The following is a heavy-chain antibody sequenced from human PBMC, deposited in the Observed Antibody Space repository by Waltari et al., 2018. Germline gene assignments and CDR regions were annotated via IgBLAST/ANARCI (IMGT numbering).Heavy chain of an antibody. CDR3: AFGLFGAGPLDY. J-gene: IGHJ4*02. V-gene: IGHV1-69*05. D-gene: IGHD3-10*01. CDR2: IIPIFGTA. Sequence: CKASGGTFSSYAISWVRQAPGQGLEWMGGIIPIFGTANYAQKFQGRVTITTDESTSTAYMELSSLRSEDTAVYYCAFGLFGAGPLDYWGQGTLVTVSS. CDR1: GGTFSSYA.